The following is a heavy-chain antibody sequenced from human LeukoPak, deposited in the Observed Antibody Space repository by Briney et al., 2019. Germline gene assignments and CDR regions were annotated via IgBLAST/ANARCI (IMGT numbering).Heavy chain of an antibody. CDR3: ARAFFLSRAYYDFWSASPHYYGMDV. V-gene: IGHV1-2*06. D-gene: IGHD3-3*01. CDR2: INPNSGGT. J-gene: IGHJ6*02. CDR1: GYTFTSYG. Sequence: ASVKVSCKASGYTFTSYGISWVRQAPGQGLEWMGRINPNSGGTNYAQKFQGRVTMTRDTSIGTAYMELSRLRSDDTAVYYCARAFFLSRAYYDFWSASPHYYGMDVWGQGTTVTVSS.